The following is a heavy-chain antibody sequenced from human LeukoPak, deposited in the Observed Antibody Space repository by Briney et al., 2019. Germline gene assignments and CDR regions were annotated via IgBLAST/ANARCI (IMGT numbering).Heavy chain of an antibody. V-gene: IGHV3-74*01. D-gene: IGHD3-10*01. Sequence: GGSLRLSCAASGFTFSSYWVHWVRQAPGKGLVWVSRINSDGSSTSYADSVKGRFTISRDNAKNTLYLQMNSLRAEDTAVYYCARDQNQWFGEPLNWFDPWGQGTLVTVSS. CDR2: INSDGSST. CDR1: GFTFSSYW. J-gene: IGHJ5*02. CDR3: ARDQNQWFGEPLNWFDP.